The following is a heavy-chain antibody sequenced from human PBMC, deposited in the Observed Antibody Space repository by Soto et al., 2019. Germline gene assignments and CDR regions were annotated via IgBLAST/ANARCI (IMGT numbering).Heavy chain of an antibody. CDR2: ISYDGSNK. J-gene: IGHJ2*01. CDR1: EFTFSSYG. Sequence: QVQLVESGGGVVQPGRSLRLSCAASEFTFSSYGMHWVRQAPGKGLEWVAVISYDGSNKYYADSVKGRFTISRDNSKNTLYLQMHSLRAEDTAMYYCAKYVYGDYRGYFDLWGRGTLVTVSS. V-gene: IGHV3-30*18. CDR3: AKYVYGDYRGYFDL. D-gene: IGHD4-17*01.